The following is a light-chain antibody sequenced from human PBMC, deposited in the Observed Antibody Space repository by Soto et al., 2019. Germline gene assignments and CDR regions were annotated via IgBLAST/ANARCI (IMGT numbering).Light chain of an antibody. CDR3: QQRINWPLT. Sequence: LAPGERATLSCRAGQSVSTFLAWYQQKPGQAPRLLIYDASKRATGIPIRFSGSGSGTDFTLTISSLEPEDFAVYYCQQRINWPLTFGGGTKVEIK. CDR1: QSVSTF. J-gene: IGKJ4*01. V-gene: IGKV3-11*01. CDR2: DAS.